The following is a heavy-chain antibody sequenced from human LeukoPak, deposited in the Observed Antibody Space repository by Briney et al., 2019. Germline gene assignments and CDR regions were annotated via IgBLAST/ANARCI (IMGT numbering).Heavy chain of an antibody. Sequence: GGSLRLSCAAAGFTFSNYGIHWVRQAPGKGLEWVTVISYDESKKYYADSVKGRFTISRDNSKNTVYLQMNSLRAEDTAVYYCANTYYAFWSGSFWGQGTLVTVSS. D-gene: IGHD3-3*01. J-gene: IGHJ4*02. CDR2: ISYDESKK. CDR3: ANTYYAFWSGSF. CDR1: GFTFSNYG. V-gene: IGHV3-30*18.